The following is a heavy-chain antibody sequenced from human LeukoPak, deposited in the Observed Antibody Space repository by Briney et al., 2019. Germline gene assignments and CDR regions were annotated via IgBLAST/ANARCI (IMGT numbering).Heavy chain of an antibody. D-gene: IGHD2-2*01. CDR3: ARDMFEDIVVVPAANAFDI. Sequence: GGSLRLSCAASGFTFSDYYMSWIRQAPGKGLEWVSYISSSGSTIYYADSVKGRFTISRDNAKNSLYLQMNSLRAEDTAVYYCARDMFEDIVVVPAANAFDIWGQGTMVTVSS. J-gene: IGHJ3*02. CDR1: GFTFSDYY. CDR2: ISSSGSTI. V-gene: IGHV3-11*04.